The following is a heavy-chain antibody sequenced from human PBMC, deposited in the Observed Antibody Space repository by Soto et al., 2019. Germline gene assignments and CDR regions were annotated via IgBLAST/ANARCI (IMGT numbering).Heavy chain of an antibody. D-gene: IGHD3-3*01. CDR1: GFTFDDYT. J-gene: IGHJ6*02. CDR2: ISWDGGST. CDR3: AKGIAIFGVVITRILYYYYGMDV. Sequence: GGSLRLSCAASGFTFDDYTMHWVRQAPGKGLEWVSLISWDGGSTYYADSVRGRFTISRDNSKNSLYLQMNSLRTEDTALYYCAKGIAIFGVVITRILYYYYGMDVWGQGTTVTVSS. V-gene: IGHV3-43*01.